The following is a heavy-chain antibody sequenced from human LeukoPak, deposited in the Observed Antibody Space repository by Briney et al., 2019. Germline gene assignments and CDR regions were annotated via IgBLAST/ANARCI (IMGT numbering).Heavy chain of an antibody. J-gene: IGHJ4*02. D-gene: IGHD3-22*01. CDR1: GFTFSSYW. V-gene: IGHV3-74*01. CDR2: LNSDGSST. CDR3: ARAYAAGYYDSSGTSD. Sequence: GGSLRLSCAASGFTFSSYWMHWVRQAPGKGLVWVSRLNSDGSSTSYADSVKGRFTISRGNAKNTLYLQMNSLRAEDTAVYYCARAYAAGYYDSSGTSDWGQGTPVTVSS.